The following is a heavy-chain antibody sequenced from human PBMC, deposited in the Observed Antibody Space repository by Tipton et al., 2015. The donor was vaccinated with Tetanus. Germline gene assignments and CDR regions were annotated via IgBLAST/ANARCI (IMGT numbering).Heavy chain of an antibody. CDR1: GGSISNGDYY. CDR3: ARVATYDNWFDP. V-gene: IGHV4-30-4*01. J-gene: IGHJ5*02. D-gene: IGHD3-16*01. CDR2: IYYSGHT. Sequence: TLSLTCTVSGGSISNGDYYWSWIRQPPGKGLEWIGYIYYSGHTYYNPSLKSRVSLSVDTSKNQFSLNLTSVTAADTAVYYCARVATYDNWFDPWGQGTLVTVFS.